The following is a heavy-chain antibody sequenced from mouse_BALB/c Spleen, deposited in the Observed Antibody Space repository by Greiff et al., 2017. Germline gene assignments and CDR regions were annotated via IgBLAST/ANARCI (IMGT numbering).Heavy chain of an antibody. CDR1: GYTFTDYA. CDR3: ARGGNHSPYAMDY. V-gene: IGHV1S137*01. J-gene: IGHJ4*01. CDR2: ISTYNGDA. Sequence: QVQLQQSGAELVRPGVSVKISCKGSGYTFTDYAMHWVKQSHAKSLEWIGVISTYNGDASYNQKFKGKATMTVDKSSSTAYMELARLTSEDSAIYYCARGGNHSPYAMDYWGQGTSVTVSS. D-gene: IGHD2-1*01.